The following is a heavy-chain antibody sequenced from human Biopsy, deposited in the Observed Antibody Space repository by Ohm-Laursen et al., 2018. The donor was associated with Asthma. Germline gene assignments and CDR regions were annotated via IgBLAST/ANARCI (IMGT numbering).Heavy chain of an antibody. V-gene: IGHV4-39*01. Sequence: GTLSLTCTVSGGSMSSSSYSWGWIRQPPGKGLEWIGSISYTGNTDIPSLRSRVTLSVATSKNNFSLKLTSVTAADTAVFYCARHWNWGSFFDYWGQGTQVTVSS. J-gene: IGHJ4*02. CDR1: GGSMSSSSYS. CDR3: ARHWNWGSFFDY. CDR2: ISYTGNT. D-gene: IGHD7-27*01.